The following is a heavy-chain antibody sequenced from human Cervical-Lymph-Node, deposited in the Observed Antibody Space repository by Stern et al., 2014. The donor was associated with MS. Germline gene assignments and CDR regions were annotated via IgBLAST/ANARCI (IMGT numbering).Heavy chain of an antibody. Sequence: EESGPTLVKPTQTLTLTCTFSGFSLRTSGVGVGWIRQPPGKALEWLALIYWDDDKRYSPSLKTRLTITKDTSKNQVVLTMTNMDPVDTATYYCAHRPHDDFWSGYYTHWGQGSLVTVSS. V-gene: IGHV2-5*02. D-gene: IGHD3-3*01. J-gene: IGHJ4*02. CDR1: GFSLRTSGVG. CDR2: IYWDDDK. CDR3: AHRPHDDFWSGYYTH.